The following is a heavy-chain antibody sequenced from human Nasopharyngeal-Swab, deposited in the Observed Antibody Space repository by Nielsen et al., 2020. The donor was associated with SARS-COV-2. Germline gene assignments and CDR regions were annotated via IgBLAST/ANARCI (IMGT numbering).Heavy chain of an antibody. Sequence: GGSLRLSCAASGFTFDDYAMHWVRQAPGKGLEWVSGISWNSGSIGYADSVKGRFTISRDNAKNSLYLQMNSLRAEDTALYYCAKDGSGSYIAFAYFDYWGQGTLVTVSS. CDR2: ISWNSGSI. CDR3: AKDGSGSYIAFAYFDY. J-gene: IGHJ4*02. V-gene: IGHV3-9*01. CDR1: GFTFDDYA. D-gene: IGHD3-10*01.